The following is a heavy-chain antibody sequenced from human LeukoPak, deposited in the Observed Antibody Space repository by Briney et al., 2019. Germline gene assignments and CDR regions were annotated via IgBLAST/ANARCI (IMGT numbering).Heavy chain of an antibody. J-gene: IGHJ1*01. V-gene: IGHV4-34*01. CDR2: INHSGST. D-gene: IGHD6-13*01. CDR1: GGSFSGYY. Sequence: SETLSPTCTVYGGSFSGYYWSWIRQPPGKGLEWIGEINHSGSTNYNPSLKSRVTISVDTSKNQFSLKLSSVTAADTAVYYCARASPRWAAADVYFQHWGQGTLVTVSS. CDR3: ARASPRWAAADVYFQH.